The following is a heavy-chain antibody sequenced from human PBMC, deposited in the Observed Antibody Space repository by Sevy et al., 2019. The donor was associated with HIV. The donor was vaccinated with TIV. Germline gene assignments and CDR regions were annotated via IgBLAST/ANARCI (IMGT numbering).Heavy chain of an antibody. CDR1: GFTFNHAW. J-gene: IGHJ4*02. CDR2: IRSKPDGGTT. Sequence: GGSLRLSCAASGFTFNHAWMSWVRQAPGKGLEWVGRIRSKPDGGTTDFAAPVKGRFTMSRDDSNYTLYLQMNSLKSEDTAMYYCATASGTYWGQGTLVTVSS. D-gene: IGHD1-1*01. CDR3: ATASGTY. V-gene: IGHV3-15*01.